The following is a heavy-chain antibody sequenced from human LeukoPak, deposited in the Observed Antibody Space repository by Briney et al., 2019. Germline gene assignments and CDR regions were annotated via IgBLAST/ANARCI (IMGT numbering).Heavy chain of an antibody. V-gene: IGHV4-61*01. D-gene: IGHD1-1*01. CDR1: GGSVSGGNYY. J-gene: IGHJ4*02. Sequence: SETLSLTCTVSGGSVSGGNYYCSWIRQSPGKGLEWIGYIHYSGGTVYNPSLKSRVTMSIDTSKNQFSLNLSSATAADTAVYYCTRTGSAGGYWGQGTLVTVSS. CDR2: IHYSGGT. CDR3: TRTGSAGGY.